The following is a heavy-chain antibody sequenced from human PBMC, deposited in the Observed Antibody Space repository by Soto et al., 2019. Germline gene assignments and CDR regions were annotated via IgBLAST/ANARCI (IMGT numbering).Heavy chain of an antibody. D-gene: IGHD2-21*02. CDR1: GGSIISGDYY. J-gene: IGHJ4*02. CDR2: IYYSGST. CDR3: ARERLAYCGGDCKFFDY. V-gene: IGHV4-31*03. Sequence: QVQLRESGPGLVKPSQTLSLTCTVSGGSIISGDYYWSWIRQHPGKGLEWIGYIYYSGSTYYNPAPTSRVILAVDQSKNQFSLELSSVTAADTAVYYCARERLAYCGGDCKFFDYWGQGTLVTVSS.